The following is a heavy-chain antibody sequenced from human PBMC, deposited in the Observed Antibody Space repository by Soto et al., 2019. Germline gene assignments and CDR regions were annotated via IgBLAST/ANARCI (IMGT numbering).Heavy chain of an antibody. D-gene: IGHD1-1*01. V-gene: IGHV3-23*01. CDR1: GFTFSNYA. CDR3: EKDANWADHY. J-gene: IGHJ4*02. CDR2: ISGSGGIT. Sequence: EVQLLESGGGLVQPGGSLRLSCAASGFTFSNYAMTWVRQAPGKGLEWVSFISGSGGITYYADSVKGRFTISRDNSKNTLYLQMPSLRAEDTAIYYCEKDANWADHYWGQGTLVTVSS.